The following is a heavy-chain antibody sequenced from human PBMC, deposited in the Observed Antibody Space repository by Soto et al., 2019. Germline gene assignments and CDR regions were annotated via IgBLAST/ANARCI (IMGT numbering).Heavy chain of an antibody. Sequence: PSETLSLTCTVSGGSLTSNSYYWGWIRQPPGKGLEWIGSFYYSQSTYFNPSLKSRFTISRDNAKNSLSLQMNSLRAEDTAVYYCARDLETTVASFDFWGLGTLVTVSS. J-gene: IGHJ4*02. CDR3: ARDLETTVASFDF. D-gene: IGHD4-4*01. CDR2: FYYSQST. V-gene: IGHV4-39*02. CDR1: GGSLTSNSYY.